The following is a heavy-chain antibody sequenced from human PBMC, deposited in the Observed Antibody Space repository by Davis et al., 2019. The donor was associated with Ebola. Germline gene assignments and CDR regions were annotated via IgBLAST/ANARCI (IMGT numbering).Heavy chain of an antibody. J-gene: IGHJ6*02. Sequence: PGGSLRLSCAASGFSFSRYGMHWVRQAPGKGLEWVAFIRYDENNKYYADSVRGRFTISRDNSKNTLYLQMNSLRDEDTAVYYCARGSPWPYYYYGMDVWGQGTTVTVSS. CDR3: ARGSPWPYYYYGMDV. D-gene: IGHD2-15*01. CDR2: IRYDENNK. CDR1: GFSFSRYG. V-gene: IGHV3-30*02.